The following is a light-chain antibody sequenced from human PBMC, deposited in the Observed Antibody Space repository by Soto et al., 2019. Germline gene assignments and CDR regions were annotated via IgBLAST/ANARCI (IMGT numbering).Light chain of an antibody. V-gene: IGKV1-5*03. Sequence: DIQMTQSPSTLSASVGDRVTITCRASQSINYWLAWYQQKPGKAPKSLIYKASSLESGVPSRFSGSGSGTEFTLTISSLQPDDFATYYFQQYLSYPITFGQGTRLEIK. CDR3: QQYLSYPIT. CDR1: QSINYW. J-gene: IGKJ5*01. CDR2: KAS.